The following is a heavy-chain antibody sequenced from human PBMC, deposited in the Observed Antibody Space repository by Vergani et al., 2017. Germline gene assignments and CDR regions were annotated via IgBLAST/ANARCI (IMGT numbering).Heavy chain of an antibody. CDR2: ISSSSSYI. V-gene: IGHV3-21*01. D-gene: IGHD3-3*01. Sequence: EVQLVESGGGLVKPGGPLRFSFPAFGFTFSSYSMNWSPQAPGKGLEWVSSISSSSSYIYYADSVKGRFTISRDNAKNSLYLQMNSLRAEDTAVYYCASGRYYDFWSGYYTDDAFDIWGQGTMVTVSS. J-gene: IGHJ3*02. CDR1: GFTFSSYS. CDR3: ASGRYYDFWSGYYTDDAFDI.